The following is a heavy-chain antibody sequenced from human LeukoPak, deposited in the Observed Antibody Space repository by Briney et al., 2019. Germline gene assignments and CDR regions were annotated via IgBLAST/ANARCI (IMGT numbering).Heavy chain of an antibody. CDR3: ARGSGYDPPTLVY. Sequence: KSSETLSLTCTVSGGSISSGDYYWSWIRQPPGKGLEWIGYIYYSGSTYYNPSLKSRVTISVDTSKNQFSLKLSSVTAADTAVYYCARGSGYDPPTLVYWGQGTLVTVSS. CDR1: GGSISSGDYY. J-gene: IGHJ4*02. D-gene: IGHD5-12*01. V-gene: IGHV4-30-4*01. CDR2: IYYSGST.